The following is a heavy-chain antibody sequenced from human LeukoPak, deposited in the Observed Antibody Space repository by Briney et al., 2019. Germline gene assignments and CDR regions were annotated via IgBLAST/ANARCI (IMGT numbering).Heavy chain of an antibody. Sequence: GGSLRLSCAASGFTFSSYAMHWVRQAPGKGLEWVAVISYDGSNKYYADSVKGRFTISRDNSKNTLCLQMNSLRAEDTAVYYCARVGTYYYDSSGYLYYYYYGMDVWGQGTTVTVSS. J-gene: IGHJ6*02. D-gene: IGHD3-22*01. CDR3: ARVGTYYYDSSGYLYYYYYGMDV. V-gene: IGHV3-30-3*01. CDR1: GFTFSSYA. CDR2: ISYDGSNK.